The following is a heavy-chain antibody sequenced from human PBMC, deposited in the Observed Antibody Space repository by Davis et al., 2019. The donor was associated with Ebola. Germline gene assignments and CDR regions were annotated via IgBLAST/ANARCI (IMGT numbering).Heavy chain of an antibody. CDR3: VRTTYGAPEY. CDR1: GFTFSKAW. Sequence: PGGSLRLSCAASGFTFSKAWMSWVRQAPGKGLEWVSVFTSGGDTYYADSVKGRFTISRDNAKSTLYLQMNSLTAEDTAVYYCVRTTYGAPEYWGQGTLVTVSS. V-gene: IGHV3-66*01. D-gene: IGHD4-17*01. J-gene: IGHJ4*02. CDR2: FTSGGDT.